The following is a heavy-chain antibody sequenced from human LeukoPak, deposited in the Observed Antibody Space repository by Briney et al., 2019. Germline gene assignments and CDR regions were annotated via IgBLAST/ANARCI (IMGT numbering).Heavy chain of an antibody. V-gene: IGHV1-2*02. D-gene: IGHD3-22*01. J-gene: IGHJ4*02. CDR3: ARVVVITSGVDY. Sequence: ASVKVSCKASGYTFTGYYMHWMRQAPGQGLEWMGWINPNSGGTNYAQKFQGRVTMTRDTSISTAYMELNRLRSDDTAVYYCARVVVITSGVDYWGQGTLVTVSS. CDR2: INPNSGGT. CDR1: GYTFTGYY.